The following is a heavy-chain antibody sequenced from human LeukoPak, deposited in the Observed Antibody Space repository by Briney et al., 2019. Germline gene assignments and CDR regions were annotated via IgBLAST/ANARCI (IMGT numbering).Heavy chain of an antibody. CDR1: GFTFSTYA. V-gene: IGHV3-30-3*01. CDR3: VRTSSGYSPI. D-gene: IGHD3-22*01. J-gene: IGHJ3*02. Sequence: GGSPRLSCAGSGFTFSTYAMHWVRQAPGKGLEWVAVISSDGTKKYYADSVKGRFTISRDNSKDMLYLQMNSLRVNDTAVFYCVRTSSGYSPIWGQGTMVTVSS. CDR2: ISSDGTKK.